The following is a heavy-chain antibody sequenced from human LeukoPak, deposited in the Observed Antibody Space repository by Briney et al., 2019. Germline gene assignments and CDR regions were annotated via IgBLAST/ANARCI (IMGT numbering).Heavy chain of an antibody. CDR3: ANSPRLRYYFDY. D-gene: IGHD4-17*01. J-gene: IGHJ4*02. Sequence: TRGSLRLSCAASGFTFRSYAMSGVRQAPGKELEWVSAISGSGGSTYYADSVKGRFTISRDNSKNTLYLQMNSLRAEDTAVYYCANSPRLRYYFDYWGQGTLVIVSS. CDR1: GFTFRSYA. CDR2: ISGSGGST. V-gene: IGHV3-23*01.